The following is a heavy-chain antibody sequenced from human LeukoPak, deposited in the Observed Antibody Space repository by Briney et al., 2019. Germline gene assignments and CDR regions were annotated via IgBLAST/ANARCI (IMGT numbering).Heavy chain of an antibody. V-gene: IGHV4-59*01. J-gene: IGHJ5*02. Sequence: SETLSLTCTVSGASISDNYWSWIRQPPGKGLEWIGNIYYSGSTNYNTSLKSRVTILVDTSKNQFSLKLNSVTPADTAVYYCARGDPLDPWGQGTLVTVSA. CDR2: IYYSGST. CDR3: ARGDPLDP. CDR1: GASISDNY.